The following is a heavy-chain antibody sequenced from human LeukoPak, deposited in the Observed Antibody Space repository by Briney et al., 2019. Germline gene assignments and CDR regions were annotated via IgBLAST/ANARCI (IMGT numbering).Heavy chain of an antibody. CDR2: ISSSSSTI. CDR1: GFTFSSYS. CDR3: ARESYSWFDS. D-gene: IGHD1-26*01. Sequence: GGSLRLSCAASGFTFSSYSMNWVRQAPGKGLEWVSFISSSSSTIYYEDSVKGRFTISRDNAKNSLYLQMNSLRDEDTAVCYCARESYSWFDSWGQGTLVTVSS. V-gene: IGHV3-48*02. J-gene: IGHJ5*01.